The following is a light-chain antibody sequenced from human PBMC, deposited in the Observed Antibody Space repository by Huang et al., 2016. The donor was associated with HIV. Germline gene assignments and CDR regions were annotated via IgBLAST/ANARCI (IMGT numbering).Light chain of an antibody. CDR1: QSVGSK. V-gene: IGKV3-15*01. J-gene: IGKJ2*01. Sequence: DTVMTQTPATLSVSPGARATLSCRASQSVGSKLAWFQQQPGQAPRVLLHGASTRATGIPARFSGSGSGTEFTLTISSLQSEDFAVYYCQQYNNWPYTFGQGTKLEIK. CDR3: QQYNNWPYT. CDR2: GAS.